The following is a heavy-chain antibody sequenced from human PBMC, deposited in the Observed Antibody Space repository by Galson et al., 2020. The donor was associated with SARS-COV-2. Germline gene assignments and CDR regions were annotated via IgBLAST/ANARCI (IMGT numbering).Heavy chain of an antibody. CDR3: ARAEVVTAYYNFYYYMDV. CDR2: ISSSGSPI. Sequence: GESLKISCAASGFTFSSFEMNWVRQAPGKGLEWVSYISSSGSPIYYADSVKGRFTISRDNAKNSLYLQMNSLRAEDTAVYYCARAEVVTAYYNFYYYMDVWGKGTTVTVSS. D-gene: IGHD2-21*02. V-gene: IGHV3-48*03. CDR1: GFTFSSFE. J-gene: IGHJ6*03.